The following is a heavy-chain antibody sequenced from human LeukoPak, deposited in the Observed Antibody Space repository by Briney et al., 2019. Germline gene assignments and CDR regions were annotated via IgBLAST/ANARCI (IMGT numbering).Heavy chain of an antibody. D-gene: IGHD3-10*01. CDR2: ISGSGGST. Sequence: GGSLRLSCAASGFTFSSYAMSWVRQAPGKGLEWVSAISGSGGSTYYADSVKGRFTISRDNSKNTLYLQMNSLRAEDTAVYYCAREGDTMVRGVDYGMDVWGQGTTVTVSS. CDR1: GFTFSSYA. CDR3: AREGDTMVRGVDYGMDV. J-gene: IGHJ6*02. V-gene: IGHV3-23*01.